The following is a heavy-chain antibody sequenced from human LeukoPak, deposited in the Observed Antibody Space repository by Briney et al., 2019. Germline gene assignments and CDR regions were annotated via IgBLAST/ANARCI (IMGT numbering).Heavy chain of an antibody. CDR2: ISYDGSNK. CDR1: GFTFSSYG. V-gene: IGHV3-30*18. Sequence: GGSLRLSCAASGFTFSSYGMHWVRQAPGKGLEWVAAISYDGSNKYYADSVKGRFTISRDNSKNTLYLQMNSLRAEDTAVYYCAKDGGLVGATNYYYYMDVWGKGTTVTVSS. CDR3: AKDGGLVGATNYYYYMDV. D-gene: IGHD1-26*01. J-gene: IGHJ6*03.